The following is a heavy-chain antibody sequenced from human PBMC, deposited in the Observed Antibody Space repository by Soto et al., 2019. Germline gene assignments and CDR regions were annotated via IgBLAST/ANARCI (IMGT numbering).Heavy chain of an antibody. J-gene: IGHJ5*02. D-gene: IGHD2-2*01. Sequence: QITLKESGPTLVKPTQTLTLTCTFSGFSLSTSGVGVGWIRQPPGKALEWLALIYWDDDKRYSPSLKSRLTITKDTSKIQVVLTMTNMDPVDTATYYCAHRPPASWRGTWFDPWGQGTLVTVSS. CDR1: GFSLSTSGVG. CDR2: IYWDDDK. V-gene: IGHV2-5*02. CDR3: AHRPPASWRGTWFDP.